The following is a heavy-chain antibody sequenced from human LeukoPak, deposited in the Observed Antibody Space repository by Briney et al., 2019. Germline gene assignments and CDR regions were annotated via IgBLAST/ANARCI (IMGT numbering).Heavy chain of an antibody. CDR3: ARISSSNWYNERGAFDV. D-gene: IGHD6-13*01. Sequence: SETLSLTCTVSGGSISSYYWSWVRQPPGKGLEWIGFVYYTGSTNYSPSLKSRVTISVDTSKHQFSLKLRSVTAADTAVYYCARISSSNWYNERGAFDVWGQGTMVTVSS. V-gene: IGHV4-59*01. CDR2: VYYTGST. CDR1: GGSISSYY. J-gene: IGHJ3*01.